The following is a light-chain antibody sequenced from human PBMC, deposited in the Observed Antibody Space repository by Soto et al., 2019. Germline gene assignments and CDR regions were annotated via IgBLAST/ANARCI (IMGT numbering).Light chain of an antibody. Sequence: DIQMTQSPSSLSASVGDRVTITCRASQSISSYLNWYQQKPGKAPKLLIYAASSLQSGVPSRFSGSGSGTDFTLTISSLQPEDFATYYCQQYDTYPITFGQGTRVDI. CDR1: QSISSY. CDR2: AAS. CDR3: QQYDTYPIT. J-gene: IGKJ5*01. V-gene: IGKV1-39*01.